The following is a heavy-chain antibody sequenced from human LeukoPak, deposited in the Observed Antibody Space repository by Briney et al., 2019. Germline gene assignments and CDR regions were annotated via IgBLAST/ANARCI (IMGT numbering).Heavy chain of an antibody. CDR1: GFTVSSNY. CDR2: IYSGGST. Sequence: GGSLRLSCAASGFTVSSNYMSWVRQAPGKGLEWVSVIYSGGSTYYADSVKGRFTISRDNAKNSLYLQMNSLRAEDTAVYYCARDYFSRAALLGYFDLWGRGTLVTVSS. CDR3: ARDYFSRAALLGYFDL. D-gene: IGHD2-15*01. J-gene: IGHJ2*01. V-gene: IGHV3-53*01.